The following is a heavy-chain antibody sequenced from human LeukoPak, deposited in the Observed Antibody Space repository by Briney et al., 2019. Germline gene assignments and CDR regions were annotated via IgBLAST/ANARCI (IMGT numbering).Heavy chain of an antibody. V-gene: IGHV3-23*01. Sequence: GGSLRLSCAASGFTFTTYAMSWVRQAPGKGLEWVSLISGSGGGTYYADSVKDRFTISRDNAKNSLYLQMNSLRAEDTAVYYCARTPPSSYYFDYWGQGALVTVSS. J-gene: IGHJ4*02. CDR3: ARTPPSSYYFDY. D-gene: IGHD1/OR15-1a*01. CDR1: GFTFTTYA. CDR2: ISGSGGGT.